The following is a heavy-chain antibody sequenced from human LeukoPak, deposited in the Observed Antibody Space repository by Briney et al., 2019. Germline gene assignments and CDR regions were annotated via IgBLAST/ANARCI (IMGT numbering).Heavy chain of an antibody. CDR1: GYTFTSHY. Sequence: ASVKVSCKASGYTFTSHYMHWVRQAPGQGLEWMGIINPSSGSTTYAQKFQGRVTMTRDTSTSTVYMDLSSLRSEDTAIYYCARDPYTSSLFAYWGQGTLVTVSS. CDR3: ARDPYTSSLFAY. D-gene: IGHD6-6*01. V-gene: IGHV1-46*01. J-gene: IGHJ4*02. CDR2: INPSSGST.